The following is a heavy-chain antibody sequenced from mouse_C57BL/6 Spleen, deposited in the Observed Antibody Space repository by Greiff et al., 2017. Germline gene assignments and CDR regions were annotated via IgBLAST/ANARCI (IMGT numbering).Heavy chain of an antibody. CDR3: ARKGDDGYLYWYFDV. J-gene: IGHJ1*03. V-gene: IGHV1-82*01. CDR2: LYPGDGDT. D-gene: IGHD2-3*01. Sequence: VQLQQSGPELVKPGASVKISCKASGYAFSSTWMNWVKQRPGKGLEWIGRLYPGDGDTNYNGTLKGKATLTADKSSSTAYMQRSSLTSEDSAVYFCARKGDDGYLYWYFDVWGTGTTVTVSS. CDR1: GYAFSSTW.